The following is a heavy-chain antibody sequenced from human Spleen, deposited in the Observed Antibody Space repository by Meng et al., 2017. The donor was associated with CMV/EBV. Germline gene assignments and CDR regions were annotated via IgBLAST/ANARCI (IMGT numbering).Heavy chain of an antibody. D-gene: IGHD2-2*02. CDR3: AKDLAQCGTMGCYKGGWLDP. CDR1: GFKLSLYA. CDR2: ISGNGAFT. Sequence: GESLKISCAASGFKLSLYAMSWVRQAPGKGLKWVSIISGNGAFTQYADSAKGRFTVSRDNSKNTLYLQMNSLGAEDTAVYYCAKDLAQCGTMGCYKGGWLDPWGQGTLVTVSS. V-gene: IGHV3-23*01. J-gene: IGHJ5*02.